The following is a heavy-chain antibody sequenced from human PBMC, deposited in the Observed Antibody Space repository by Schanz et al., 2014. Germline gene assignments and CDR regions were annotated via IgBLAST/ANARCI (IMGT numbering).Heavy chain of an antibody. CDR2: ISVYNHNK. CDR1: GYTFTTYA. CDR3: ARYRRVRDRDGVFSFDS. Sequence: QVQLVQSGAEVKKPGASVRVSCKASGYTFTTYAMSWVRQAPGQGLEWMGWISVYNHNKEYAQKFQGRVTMTTDTSTSAAYMTTTDLRSGDTTVYYWARYRRVRDRDGVFSFDSWGRGTLVTVSS. D-gene: IGHD2-21*02. V-gene: IGHV1-18*01. J-gene: IGHJ5*01.